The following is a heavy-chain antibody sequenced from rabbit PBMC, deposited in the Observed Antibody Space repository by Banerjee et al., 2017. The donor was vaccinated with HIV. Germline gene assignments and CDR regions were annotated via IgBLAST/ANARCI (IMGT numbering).Heavy chain of an antibody. Sequence: EQLEESGGDLVKPEGSLTLTCTASGFTLSGYWLTWVLQAPGKGLEWIGCIATGSGNTFYASWAKGRFTISKTSSTTVTLQMTSLTAADTATYFCARDLAGVTGWNFGFWGPGTLVTVS. V-gene: IGHV1S45*01. D-gene: IGHD4-1*01. J-gene: IGHJ4*01. CDR3: ARDLAGVTGWNFGF. CDR1: GFTLSGYW. CDR2: IATGSGNT.